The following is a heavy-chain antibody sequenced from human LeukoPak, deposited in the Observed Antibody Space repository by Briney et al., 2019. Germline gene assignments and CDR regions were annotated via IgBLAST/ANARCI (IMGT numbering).Heavy chain of an antibody. Sequence: TGRSLRLSCAASGFTFSSYAMHWVRQAPGKGLEWVAVISYDGSNKYYADSVKGRFTISRDNSKNTLYLQMNSLRAEDTAVYYCARVYSMLWPQGDAFDIWGQGTMDTVSS. D-gene: IGHD2-8*01. J-gene: IGHJ3*02. CDR2: ISYDGSNK. CDR1: GFTFSSYA. CDR3: ARVYSMLWPQGDAFDI. V-gene: IGHV3-30-3*01.